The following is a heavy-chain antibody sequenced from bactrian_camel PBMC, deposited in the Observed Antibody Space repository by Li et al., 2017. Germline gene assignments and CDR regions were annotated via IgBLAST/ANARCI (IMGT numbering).Heavy chain of an antibody. V-gene: IGHV3S40*01. D-gene: IGHD6*01. Sequence: VQLVESGGGLVQPGGSLRLSCAASGFTFSSYDMSWVRQAPGKGLEWVSAINSGGGSTYYADSVKGRFTISRDNAKNTLYLQMNSLKTEDTAVYYCATALVSAVAARYWGQGTQVTVS. CDR1: GFTFSSYD. CDR2: INSGGGST. CDR3: ATALVSAVAARY. J-gene: IGHJ4*01.